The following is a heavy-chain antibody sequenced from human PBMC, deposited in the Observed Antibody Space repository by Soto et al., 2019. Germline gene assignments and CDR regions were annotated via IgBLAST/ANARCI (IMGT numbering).Heavy chain of an antibody. CDR3: ARVVPGAEAWFCP. CDR2: ISLYSDGT. Sequence: QVQLVQSGGEVKRPGASVKVSCKTSGYTFSNYGITWVRQSPGQPLEWLGWISLYSDGTNYAQKFQGRVSMTTDTSTTTAYMDRRSLRSDDTAVSYWARVVPGAEAWFCPWGQGTLVTVAS. J-gene: IGHJ5*02. CDR1: GYTFSNYG. D-gene: IGHD2-2*01. V-gene: IGHV1-18*01.